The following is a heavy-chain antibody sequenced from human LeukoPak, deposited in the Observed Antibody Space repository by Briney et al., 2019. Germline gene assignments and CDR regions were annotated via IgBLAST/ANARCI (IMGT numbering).Heavy chain of an antibody. V-gene: IGHV5-51*01. CDR2: IYPRDSRT. Sequence: GESLKISCKGSGYSFSSYWIAWVRQMPGKGLEWMGVIYPRDSRTTYSPSFQGQVTISADKSISTAYLQWSSLKASDTAMYYCARTYCGGDCYYSYFDYWGQGTLVTVSS. CDR1: GYSFSSYW. J-gene: IGHJ4*02. CDR3: ARTYCGGDCYYSYFDY. D-gene: IGHD2-21*02.